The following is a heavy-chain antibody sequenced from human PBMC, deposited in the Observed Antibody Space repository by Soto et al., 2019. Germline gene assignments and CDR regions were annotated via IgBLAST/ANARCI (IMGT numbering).Heavy chain of an antibody. J-gene: IGHJ4*02. Sequence: GASVKVSCKGSGYDFTTYGITWVRQAPGQGLEWMAWISAHNGNTDYAQKLQGRVTVTRDTSTSTAYMELRSLRSDDTAVYYCARGPRNWGVDYWGQGTLVTVSS. CDR1: GYDFTTYG. D-gene: IGHD7-27*01. CDR3: ARGPRNWGVDY. V-gene: IGHV1-18*01. CDR2: ISAHNGNT.